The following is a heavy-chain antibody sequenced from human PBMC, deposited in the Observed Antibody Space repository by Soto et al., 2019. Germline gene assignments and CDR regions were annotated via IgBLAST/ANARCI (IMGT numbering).Heavy chain of an antibody. J-gene: IGHJ6*02. CDR3: IQSRFGGDCLQSYASHYYYGMDV. CDR2: IYWDDGK. CDR1: GFSLSTSGVG. Sequence: SGPTLVNPTQTLTLTCTFSGFSLSTSGVGVGWIRQPPGKALEWLALIYWDDGKRYSPSLRSRLTISKDTSKNKVVLTITKMNPVDTATYFCIQSRFGGDCLQSYASHYYYGMDVWGQGTTVTVSS. V-gene: IGHV2-5*02. D-gene: IGHD2-21*02.